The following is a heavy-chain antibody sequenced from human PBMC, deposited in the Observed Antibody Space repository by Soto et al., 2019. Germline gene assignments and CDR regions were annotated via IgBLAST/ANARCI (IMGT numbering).Heavy chain of an antibody. CDR1: GDPISRYH. CDR2: VHNSGST. V-gene: IGHV4-59*01. Sequence: QVQLQESGPGLVKPSETLSLSCTVSGDPISRYHWSWIRQTPGKGLEWIGYVHNSGSTSYNPSLKSRVTISIETSRKQFSLRLRSVTAADTAVYYCTGDRNNRVWYKYWGQGTLVTVSS. J-gene: IGHJ4*02. CDR3: TGDRNNRVWYKY. D-gene: IGHD6-19*01.